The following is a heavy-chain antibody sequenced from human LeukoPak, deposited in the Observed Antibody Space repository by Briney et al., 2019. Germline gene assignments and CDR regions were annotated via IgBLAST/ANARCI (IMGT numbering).Heavy chain of an antibody. CDR2: IYHSGST. Sequence: AETLSLTCVVSGVSISSSNWWSWVRQPTGKGLEWIGEIYHSGSTNYNPYLKRRVTISVDKSKNQFSLKLSSVIAADTAVYYCARAQYDRRGSTDWGQGTLVTVSS. J-gene: IGHJ4*02. V-gene: IGHV4-4*02. D-gene: IGHD3-22*01. CDR3: ARAQYDRRGSTD. CDR1: GVSISSSNW.